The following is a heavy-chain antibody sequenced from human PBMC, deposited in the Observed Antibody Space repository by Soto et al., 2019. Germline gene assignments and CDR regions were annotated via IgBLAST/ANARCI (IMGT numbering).Heavy chain of an antibody. J-gene: IGHJ6*02. CDR1: GFTFSSYA. CDR2: ISGSGGST. CDR3: AKDIWAVVTPENYYYYGMDV. V-gene: IGHV3-23*01. Sequence: EVQLLESGGGLVQPGGSLRLSCAASGFTFSSYAMSWVRQAPGKGLAWVSAISGSGGSTYYADSVKGRFTISRDNSKNTLCRQMNSLRAEDTAVYYCAKDIWAVVTPENYYYYGMDVWGQGTTVTVSS. D-gene: IGHD2-21*02.